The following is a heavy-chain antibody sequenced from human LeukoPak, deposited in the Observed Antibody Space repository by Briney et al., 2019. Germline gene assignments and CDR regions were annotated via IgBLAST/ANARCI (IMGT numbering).Heavy chain of an antibody. V-gene: IGHV4-34*01. CDR1: GGSFSGYY. D-gene: IGHD6-13*01. CDR2: INHSGST. CDR3: ASVGRSSSWFYYGMDV. Sequence: PPETLSLTCAVYGGSFSGYYWSWIRQPPGKGLEWIGEINHSGSTNYNPSLKSRVTISVDTSKNQFSLKLSSVTAADTAVYYCASVGRSSSWFYYGMDVWGQGTTVTVSS. J-gene: IGHJ6*02.